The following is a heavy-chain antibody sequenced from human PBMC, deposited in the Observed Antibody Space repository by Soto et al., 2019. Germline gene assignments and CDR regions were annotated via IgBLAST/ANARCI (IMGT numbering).Heavy chain of an antibody. CDR1: GFTFSSYS. J-gene: IGHJ3*02. CDR3: ASQLLFRMVYATDDAFDI. CDR2: ISSSSTI. D-gene: IGHD2-8*01. V-gene: IGHV3-48*02. Sequence: GGSLRLSCAASGFTFSSYSMNWVRQAPGKGLEWVSYISSSSTIYYADSVKGRFTISRDNAKNSLYLQMNSLRDEDTAVYYCASQLLFRMVYATDDAFDIWGQGTMVTVSS.